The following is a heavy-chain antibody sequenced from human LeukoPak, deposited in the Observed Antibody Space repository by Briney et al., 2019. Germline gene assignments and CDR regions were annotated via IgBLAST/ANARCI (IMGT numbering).Heavy chain of an antibody. CDR3: ASDILTGYGAFDF. J-gene: IGHJ3*01. CDR1: GGSISGSSYY. CDR2: IYYSGTT. D-gene: IGHD3-9*01. Sequence: SETLSLTCTVSGGSISGSSYYWGWIRQPPGKGLEWIGSIYYSGTTYYNPPLKSRVTIFVDTSKNEFSLNLSSVTAADTAVYYCASDILTGYGAFDFWGQGTVVTVSS. V-gene: IGHV4-39*01.